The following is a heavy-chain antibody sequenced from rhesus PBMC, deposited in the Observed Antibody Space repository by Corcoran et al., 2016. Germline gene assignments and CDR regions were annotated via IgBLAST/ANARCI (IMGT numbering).Heavy chain of an antibody. CDR1: GGSISDDYY. CDR3: ARDRGIHPPIFDY. J-gene: IGHJ4*01. Sequence: QVQLQESGPGLVKPSETLSLTCAVSGGSISDDYYWSWIRQPPGKGLEWIGYIYGSGGGTNYNPSLKNRVTISIDTSKNQFSLKLSSVTAADTAVYYCARDRGIHPPIFDYWGQGVLVTVSS. V-gene: IGHV4-106*01. D-gene: IGHD3S6*01. CDR2: IYGSGGGT.